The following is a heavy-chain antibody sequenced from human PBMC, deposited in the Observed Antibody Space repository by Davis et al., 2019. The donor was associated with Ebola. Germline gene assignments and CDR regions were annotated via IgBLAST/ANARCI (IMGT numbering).Heavy chain of an antibody. CDR3: ARVYVSYYDSSGYGYYYYYMDV. CDR1: GGPFSSYY. V-gene: IGHV4-4*07. Sequence: PSETLSLTCTVSGGPFSSYYLSWIRQLAGKGLEWIGRIYTSGSTNYNPSLISRVTMSVDTSKNQFSLKLSSVTAADTAVYSCARVYVSYYDSSGYGYYYYYMDVWGKGTTVTVSS. D-gene: IGHD3-22*01. J-gene: IGHJ6*03. CDR2: IYTSGST.